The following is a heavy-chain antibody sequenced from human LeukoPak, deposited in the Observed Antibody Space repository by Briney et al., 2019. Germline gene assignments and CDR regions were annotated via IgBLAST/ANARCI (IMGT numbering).Heavy chain of an antibody. J-gene: IGHJ1*01. D-gene: IGHD2-2*01. V-gene: IGHV3-21*01. CDR2: ISSSSYI. CDR1: GFAFSSYS. CDR3: AREGYCSSTSCREYFQH. Sequence: GGSLRLSCAASGFAFSSYSMSWVRQAPGKGLEWVSSISSSSYIYYADSVKGRFTISRDNAKNSLHLQMNSLRAEDTAVYYCAREGYCSSTSCREYFQHWGQGTLVTVSS.